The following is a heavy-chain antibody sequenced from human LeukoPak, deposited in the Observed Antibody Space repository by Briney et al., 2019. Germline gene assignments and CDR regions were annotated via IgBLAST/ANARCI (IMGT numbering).Heavy chain of an antibody. J-gene: IGHJ4*02. CDR1: GFTFSNSW. V-gene: IGHV3-7*01. D-gene: IGHD3-10*01. Sequence: GGSLRLSCAASGFTFSNSWMSWVRQAPGKGLEWVATLKPDGSAQYYVDSVKGRFTISRDNAKNSLFLQINSLRAEDTAVYYCARDLAGHYYGSGSSFDYWGQGTLVTVSS. CDR2: LKPDGSAQ. CDR3: ARDLAGHYYGSGSSFDY.